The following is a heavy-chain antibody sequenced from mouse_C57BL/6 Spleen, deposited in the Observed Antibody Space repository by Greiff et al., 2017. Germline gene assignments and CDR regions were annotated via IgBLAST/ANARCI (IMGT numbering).Heavy chain of an antibody. Sequence: QVQLQQSGAELARPGASVKMSCTASGYTFTSYTMHWVKQRPGQGLEWIGYINPSSGYTKYNQKFKDKATLTADKSSSTAYMQLSSLTSEDSAFYYCARQSLTGDHFDYWGQGTTLTVSS. D-gene: IGHD4-1*01. CDR2: INPSSGYT. CDR1: GYTFTSYT. J-gene: IGHJ2*01. CDR3: ARQSLTGDHFDY. V-gene: IGHV1-4*01.